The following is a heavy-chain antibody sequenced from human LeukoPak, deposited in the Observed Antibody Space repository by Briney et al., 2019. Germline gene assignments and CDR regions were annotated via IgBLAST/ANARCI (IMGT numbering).Heavy chain of an antibody. J-gene: IGHJ4*02. V-gene: IGHV3-48*01. CDR2: ISSSTTTTI. CDR1: GFTFSSYS. D-gene: IGHD1-26*01. Sequence: PGGSLRLSCAASGFTFSSYSMNWVRQAPGKGLEWVSYISSSTTTTIYYADSVKGRFTISRGNAKNSLYLQINSLRAEDTAVFYCARSRSGSYFDYWGQGTLVTVSS. CDR3: ARSRSGSYFDY.